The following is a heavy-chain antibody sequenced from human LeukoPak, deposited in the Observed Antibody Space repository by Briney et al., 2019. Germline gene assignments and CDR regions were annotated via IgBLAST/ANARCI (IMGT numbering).Heavy chain of an antibody. V-gene: IGHV3-30-3*01. CDR1: GFTFSSYA. Sequence: GRSPRLSCAASGFTFSSYAMHWVRQAPGKGLAWVAVISYDGSNKYYADSVKGRFTISRDNSKNTLYLQMNSLRAEDTAVYYCARVRPNKYCSGGSCYQTGGMDVWGQGTTVTVSS. D-gene: IGHD2-15*01. J-gene: IGHJ6*02. CDR3: ARVRPNKYCSGGSCYQTGGMDV. CDR2: ISYDGSNK.